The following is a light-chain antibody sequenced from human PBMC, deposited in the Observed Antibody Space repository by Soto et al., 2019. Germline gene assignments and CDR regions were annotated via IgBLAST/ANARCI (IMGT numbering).Light chain of an antibody. CDR3: QQFGSSPYT. J-gene: IGKJ2*01. V-gene: IGKV3-15*01. CDR1: QSLNTD. CDR2: GAS. Sequence: EILMTQSPDSLSVSPGETATLSCRASQSLNTDLAWYQQKPGQAPRLLLYGASTRATGISTRFSGGGSGTEFTLTISGLQSEDSAVYYCQQFGSSPYTFGQGTKLEIK.